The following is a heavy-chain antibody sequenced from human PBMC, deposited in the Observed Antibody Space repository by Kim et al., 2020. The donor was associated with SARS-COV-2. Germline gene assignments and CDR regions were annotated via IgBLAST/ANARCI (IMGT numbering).Heavy chain of an antibody. D-gene: IGHD3-16*01. CDR3: ARDPYGGALDY. J-gene: IGHJ4*02. CDR1: GFSFSSSW. Sequence: GGSLRLSCVASGFSFSSSWMAWVRQAPEKGLEWVAIINPDGNEMSYVDSMKGRFTVSRDNAKNSLYLQMNSLRVEDTAVYYCARDPYGGALDYWGEGTLV. V-gene: IGHV3-7*01. CDR2: INPDGNEM.